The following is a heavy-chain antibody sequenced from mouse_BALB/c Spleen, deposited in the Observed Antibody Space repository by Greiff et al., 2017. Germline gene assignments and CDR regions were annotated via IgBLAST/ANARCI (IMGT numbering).Heavy chain of an antibody. Sequence: EVKVEESGGGLVQPGGSRKLSCAASGFTFSSFGMHWVRQAPEKGLEWVAYISSGSSTIYYADTVKGRFTISRDNPKNTLFLQMTSLRSEDTAMYYCARYYYKAMDYWGQGTSVTVSS. CDR2: ISSGSSTI. CDR3: ARYYYKAMDY. D-gene: IGHD1-1*01. J-gene: IGHJ4*01. CDR1: GFTFSSFG. V-gene: IGHV5-17*02.